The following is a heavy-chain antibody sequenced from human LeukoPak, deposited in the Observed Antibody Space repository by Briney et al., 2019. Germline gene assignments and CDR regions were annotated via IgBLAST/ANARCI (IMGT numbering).Heavy chain of an antibody. J-gene: IGHJ6*02. CDR3: ARALYYYGSGRWYHGMDV. D-gene: IGHD3-10*01. Sequence: GGSLRLSCAASGFTFSSYEMNWVRQAPGKGLEWVSYISSSSSSIYYADSVKGRFTISRDNAKNSLYLQMNSLRAEDTAVYYCARALYYYGSGRWYHGMDVWGQGTTVTVSS. CDR1: GFTFSSYE. CDR2: ISSSSSSI. V-gene: IGHV3-48*03.